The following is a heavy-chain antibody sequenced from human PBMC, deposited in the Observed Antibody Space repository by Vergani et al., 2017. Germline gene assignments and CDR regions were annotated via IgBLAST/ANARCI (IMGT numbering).Heavy chain of an antibody. D-gene: IGHD2-2*01. Sequence: EVQLLQSEGAVVQPGGSLRLSCVASGFTFSSHAMSWVRQGHGQGLERVSSIKNTGDSTHYADSVKGRFTISRDNSKNTLYLQMTDLRAEDTATYYCAKVCGSTSCPYGGGAFDVWGHGTMVTVSS. J-gene: IGHJ3*01. CDR3: AKVCGSTSCPYGGGAFDV. CDR1: GFTFSSHA. CDR2: IKNTGDST. V-gene: IGHV3-23*01.